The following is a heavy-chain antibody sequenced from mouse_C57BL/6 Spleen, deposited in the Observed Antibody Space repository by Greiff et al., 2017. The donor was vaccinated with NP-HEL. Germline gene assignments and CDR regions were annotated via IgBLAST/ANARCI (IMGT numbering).Heavy chain of an antibody. CDR2: IDPSDSET. CDR1: GYTFTSYW. CDR3: ARRDYGSPYYFDY. V-gene: IGHV1-52*01. D-gene: IGHD1-1*01. J-gene: IGHJ2*01. Sequence: QVHVKQPGAELVRPGSSVKLSCKASGYTFTSYWMHWVKQRPIQGLEWIGNIDPSDSETHYNQKFKDKATLTVDKSSSTAYMQLSSLTSEDSAVYYCARRDYGSPYYFDYWGQGTTLTVSS.